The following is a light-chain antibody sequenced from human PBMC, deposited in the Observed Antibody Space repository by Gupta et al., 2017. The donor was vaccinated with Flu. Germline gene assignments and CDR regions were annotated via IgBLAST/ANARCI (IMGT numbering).Light chain of an antibody. CDR1: QSLVHRNGNTY. CDR3: KQGTYWRT. Sequence: DVVMTQSSLSLPVTLGQPASISCRSSQSLVHRNGNTYLNWFQQRPGQSPRRLIYSVSKRDFGVPDRFSGSGSGTNFTLKSSRGEAEDVGIYYCKQGTYWRTFGEGTKVEIK. J-gene: IGKJ1*01. CDR2: SVS. V-gene: IGKV2-30*02.